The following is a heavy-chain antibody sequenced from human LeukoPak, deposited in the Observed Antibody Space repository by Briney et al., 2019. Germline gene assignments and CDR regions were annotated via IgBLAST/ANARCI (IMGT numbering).Heavy chain of an antibody. J-gene: IGHJ5*02. CDR1: GDSFSSNSVT. V-gene: IGHV6-1*01. CDR3: ARRLTQYDCFDP. CDR2: TYYRSTWYN. Sequence: SQTLSLTCAISGDSFSSNSVTWNWIRQSPSRGLEWLGRTYYRSTWYNDYAVSVRGRITVNPDTSKNQFSLHLNSVTPEDTAVYYCARRLTQYDCFDPWGQGVLVTVSS. D-gene: IGHD2-2*01.